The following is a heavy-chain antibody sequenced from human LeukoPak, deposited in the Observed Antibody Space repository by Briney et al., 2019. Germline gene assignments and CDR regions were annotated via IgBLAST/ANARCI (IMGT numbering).Heavy chain of an antibody. CDR3: AREAAATGYDS. CDR2: ISGSGGST. J-gene: IGHJ4*02. CDR1: GFTFSSYV. D-gene: IGHD6-13*01. V-gene: IGHV3-23*01. Sequence: GGSLRLSCAASGFTFSSYVMSWVRQAPGKGLEWVSAISGSGGSTYFPDSVKGRFTISRDNSKNTLHLQMNSLRAEDTAVYYCAREAAATGYDSWGQGTLVTVSS.